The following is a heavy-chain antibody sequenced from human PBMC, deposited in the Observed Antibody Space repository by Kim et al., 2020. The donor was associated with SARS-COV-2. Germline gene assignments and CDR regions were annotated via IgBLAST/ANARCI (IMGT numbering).Heavy chain of an antibody. CDR1: GFTFSSYG. V-gene: IGHV3-30*18. D-gene: IGHD3-10*01. Sequence: SLRLSCAASGFTFSSYGMHWVRQAPGKGLEWVAVISYDGSNKYYADSVKGRFTISRDNSKNTLYLQMNSLRAEDTAVYYCAKESGSGSYYAWTYYYYGMDVWGQGTTFTVSS. J-gene: IGHJ6*02. CDR3: AKESGSGSYYAWTYYYYGMDV. CDR2: ISYDGSNK.